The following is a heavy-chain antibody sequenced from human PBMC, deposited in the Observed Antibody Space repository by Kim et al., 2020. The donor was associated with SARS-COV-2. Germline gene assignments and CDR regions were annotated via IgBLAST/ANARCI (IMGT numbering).Heavy chain of an antibody. D-gene: IGHD5-12*01. Sequence: GGSLRLSCAASGFSVNRFYMTWVRQAPGKGLEWVSVIYYDGNTDYADSVRGRFTIFRDSSRNTLYLQMNSLRAEDTAVCFCARDHLDGYNIWGQGTLVTV. CDR1: GFSVNRFY. CDR2: IYYDGNT. J-gene: IGHJ4*02. CDR3: ARDHLDGYNI. V-gene: IGHV3-53*01.